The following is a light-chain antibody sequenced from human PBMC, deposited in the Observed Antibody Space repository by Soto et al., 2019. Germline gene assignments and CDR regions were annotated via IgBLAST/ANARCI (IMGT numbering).Light chain of an antibody. CDR1: SGHSSYA. CDR3: QTWGTVV. V-gene: IGLV4-69*01. CDR2: VNSDGSH. Sequence: QLVLTQSPSASASLGASVKLTCTLSSGHSSYAIAWHQQQPEKGPRFLMKVNSDGSHRKGDGIPDRFSGSSSGTERYLTISSLQSEDEADYYCQTWGTVVFGGGTKLTVL. J-gene: IGLJ2*01.